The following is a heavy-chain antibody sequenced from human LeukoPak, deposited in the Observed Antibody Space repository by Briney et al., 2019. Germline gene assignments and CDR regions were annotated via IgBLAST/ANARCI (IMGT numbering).Heavy chain of an antibody. Sequence: SETLSLICTVSGASVSGDPYYWGWIRQPPGKGLEWIGNIYYSGSTYYNASLQSRVTISIETSKNQFSLRLSSVTAADTAVYYCARVTGYMTEDYFDYWGQGTLITVSS. CDR1: GASVSGDPYY. D-gene: IGHD6-13*01. V-gene: IGHV4-39*07. CDR2: IYYSGST. CDR3: ARVTGYMTEDYFDY. J-gene: IGHJ4*02.